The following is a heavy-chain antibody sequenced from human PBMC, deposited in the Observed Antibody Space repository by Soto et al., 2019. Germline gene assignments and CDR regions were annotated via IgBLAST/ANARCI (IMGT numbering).Heavy chain of an antibody. CDR1: GFTFSSYA. Sequence: QVQLVESGGGVVQPGRSLRLSCAASGFTFSSYAMHWVRQAPGKGLEWVAVISYDGSNKYYADSVKGRFTISRDNSKNTLYLQMNSLRAEDTAVYYCARGSGYCSGGSCYSLDYWGQGTLVTVSS. D-gene: IGHD2-15*01. CDR2: ISYDGSNK. J-gene: IGHJ4*02. CDR3: ARGSGYCSGGSCYSLDY. V-gene: IGHV3-30-3*01.